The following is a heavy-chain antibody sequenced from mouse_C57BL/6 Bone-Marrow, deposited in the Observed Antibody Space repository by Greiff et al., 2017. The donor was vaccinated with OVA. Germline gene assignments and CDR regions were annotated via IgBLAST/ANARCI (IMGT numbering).Heavy chain of an antibody. CDR1: GYTFTSYW. CDR2: IYPGNSDT. V-gene: IGHV1-5*01. Sequence: EVQLQQSGTVLARPGASVKMSCKTSGYTFTSYWMHWVKQRPGPGLEWIGAIYPGNSDTSYNQKFKGKAKLTAVTSASTAYMELSSLTNEDSAVYYCTRVSYSNYFDYWGQGTTLTVSS. J-gene: IGHJ2*01. D-gene: IGHD2-5*01. CDR3: TRVSYSNYFDY.